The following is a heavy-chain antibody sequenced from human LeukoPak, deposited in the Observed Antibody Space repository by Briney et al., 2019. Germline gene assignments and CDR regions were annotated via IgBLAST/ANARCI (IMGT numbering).Heavy chain of an antibody. Sequence: SETLSLTCAVSGGSIYSTSYYWGWIRQPPGKGLEWIGSIYSSGSTYYNASLQSRVTISIETSKNQISLRLNSVTAADTAIYYCAKSGGYGLIDYWGQGTLVTVSS. CDR3: AKSGGYGLIDY. J-gene: IGHJ4*02. CDR2: IYSSGST. CDR1: GGSIYSTSYY. V-gene: IGHV4-39*01. D-gene: IGHD1-26*01.